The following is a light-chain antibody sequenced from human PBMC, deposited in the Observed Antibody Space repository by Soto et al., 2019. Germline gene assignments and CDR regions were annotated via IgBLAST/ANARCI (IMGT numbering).Light chain of an antibody. V-gene: IGLV2-14*01. J-gene: IGLJ3*02. CDR1: RSDIGVYNY. CDR3: TSFTTTNIWV. Sequence: QSVLTQPASVSGSPGQSITISCTGTRSDIGVYNYVSWYQQHPGKAPKLMICEVSNRPSGVSSRFSGSKSGNTASLTISGLRAEDEADYYCTSFTTTNIWVFGGGTQLT. CDR2: EVS.